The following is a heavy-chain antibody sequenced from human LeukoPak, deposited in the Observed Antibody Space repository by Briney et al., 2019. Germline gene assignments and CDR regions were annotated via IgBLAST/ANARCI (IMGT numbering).Heavy chain of an antibody. J-gene: IGHJ3*01. CDR3: AKSNGEWSRQHAFDF. Sequence: PGGSLRLSRAASGFTFSTYLMHWVRQAPGKGLDWVAIIWHDGSTKYYADSVKGRFTISRDNSKNTLYLEMNSLRAEDTALYFRAKSNGEWSRQHAFDFWGQGTMVTVSS. V-gene: IGHV3-33*06. CDR2: IWHDGSTK. D-gene: IGHD3-3*01. CDR1: GFTFSTYL.